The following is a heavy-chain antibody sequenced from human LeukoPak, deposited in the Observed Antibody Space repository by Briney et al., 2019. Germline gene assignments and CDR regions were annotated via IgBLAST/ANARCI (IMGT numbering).Heavy chain of an antibody. CDR3: ARYVDYYDSSGIPEEFDP. CDR1: GGSISSYY. J-gene: IGHJ5*02. CDR2: IYYSGST. D-gene: IGHD3-22*01. V-gene: IGHV4-59*01. Sequence: SETLSLTCTVSGGSISSYYWSWIRQPPGKGLEWIGYIYYSGSTNYNPSLKSRVTISVDTSKNQFSLKLSSVTAADTAVYYCARYVDYYDSSGIPEEFDPWGQGTLVTVSS.